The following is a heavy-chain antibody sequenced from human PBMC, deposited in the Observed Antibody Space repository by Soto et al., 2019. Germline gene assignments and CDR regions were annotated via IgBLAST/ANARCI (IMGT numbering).Heavy chain of an antibody. Sequence: GESLKISCKGSGYSFTSYWIGWVRQMPGKGLEWMGIIYPGDSDTRYSPSFQGQVTISADKSISTAYLQWSSLKASDTAMYYCARLIRTFGGVIVIPGWFDPWGQGTLVTVSS. J-gene: IGHJ5*02. CDR1: GYSFTSYW. CDR3: ARLIRTFGGVIVIPGWFDP. CDR2: IYPGDSDT. D-gene: IGHD3-16*02. V-gene: IGHV5-51*01.